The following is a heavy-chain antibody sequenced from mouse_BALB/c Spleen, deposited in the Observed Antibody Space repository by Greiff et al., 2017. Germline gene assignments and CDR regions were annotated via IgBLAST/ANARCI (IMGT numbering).Heavy chain of an antibody. CDR3: ARTYDYDAMDY. Sequence: EVKVVESGGGLVQPRGSLKLSCAASGFDFSRYWMSWVRQAPGKGLEWIGEINPDSSTINYTPSLKDKFIISRDNAKNTLYLQMSKVRSEDTALYYCARTYDYDAMDYWGQGTSVTVSS. CDR1: GFDFSRYW. D-gene: IGHD6-5*01. V-gene: IGHV4-1*02. J-gene: IGHJ4*01. CDR2: INPDSSTI.